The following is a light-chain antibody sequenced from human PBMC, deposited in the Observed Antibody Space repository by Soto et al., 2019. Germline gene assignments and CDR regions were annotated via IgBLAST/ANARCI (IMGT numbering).Light chain of an antibody. CDR2: GAP. CDR3: QQYGSSPYT. Sequence: EIVLTQSPGTLSLSPGERATLSCRASQIISGAYLAWYQQKPGQAPRLLLFGAPNRTTGIPDRFSGSGSATDFTLTISRLEPEDFAVYSCQQYGSSPYTFGQGTKLEF. V-gene: IGKV3-20*01. CDR1: QIISGAY. J-gene: IGKJ2*01.